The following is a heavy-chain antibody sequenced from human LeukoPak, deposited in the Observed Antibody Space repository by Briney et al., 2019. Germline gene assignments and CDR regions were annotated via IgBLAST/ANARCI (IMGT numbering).Heavy chain of an antibody. J-gene: IGHJ3*02. Sequence: PGGSLRLSCAASGFTFSSYGMRWVRQAPGKGLEWVSAISGSGGSTYYADSVKGRFTISRDNSKNTLYLQMNSLRAEDTAVYYCARGYCGGDCYLGDDAFDIWGQGAMVTVSS. CDR2: ISGSGGST. V-gene: IGHV3-23*01. D-gene: IGHD2-21*02. CDR1: GFTFSSYG. CDR3: ARGYCGGDCYLGDDAFDI.